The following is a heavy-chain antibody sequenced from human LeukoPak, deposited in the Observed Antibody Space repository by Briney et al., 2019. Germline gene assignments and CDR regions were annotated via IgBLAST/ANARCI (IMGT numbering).Heavy chain of an antibody. D-gene: IGHD2-15*01. CDR3: ARGLAVVVVAATPHFDL. Sequence: ASVKVSCKASGYTFTSYYMHWVRQATGQGLEWMGWMNPNSGNTGYAQKFQGRVTMTRNTSISTAYMELSSLRSEDTAVYYCARGLAVVVVAATPHFDLWGRGTLVTVSS. CDR2: MNPNSGNT. CDR1: GYTFTSYY. V-gene: IGHV1-8*02. J-gene: IGHJ2*01.